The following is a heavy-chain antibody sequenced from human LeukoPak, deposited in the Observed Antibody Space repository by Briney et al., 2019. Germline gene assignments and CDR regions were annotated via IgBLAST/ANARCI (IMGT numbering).Heavy chain of an antibody. Sequence: PGGSLRLSCAASGFTFSSYGMHWVRQAPGKGLEWVAVISYDGSNKYYADSVKGRFTISRDNSKNTLYLQMNSLRAEDTAVYYCAKGGGEPIRPNGGYVNWGQGTLVTVSS. J-gene: IGHJ4*02. V-gene: IGHV3-30*18. CDR2: ISYDGSNK. CDR3: AKGGGEPIRPNGGYVN. D-gene: IGHD5-12*01. CDR1: GFTFSSYG.